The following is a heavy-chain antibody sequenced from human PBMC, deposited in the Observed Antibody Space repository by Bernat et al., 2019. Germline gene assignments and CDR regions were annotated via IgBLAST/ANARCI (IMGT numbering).Heavy chain of an antibody. CDR1: GGSISSSSYY. CDR3: ARDQGSSWYKKYNWFDP. D-gene: IGHD6-13*01. Sequence: QLQLQESGPGLVKPSETLSLTCTVSGGSISSSSYYWGWIRQPPGKGLEWIGSIYYSGSTYYNPSLKSRVTISVDTSKNQFSLKLSSVTAADTAVYYCARDQGSSWYKKYNWFDPWGQGTLVTVSS. J-gene: IGHJ5*02. CDR2: IYYSGST. V-gene: IGHV4-39*07.